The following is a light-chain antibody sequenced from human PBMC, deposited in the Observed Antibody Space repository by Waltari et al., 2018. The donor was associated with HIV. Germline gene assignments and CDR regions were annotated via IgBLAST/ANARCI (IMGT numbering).Light chain of an antibody. Sequence: SYELTQPPSVSVSPGQTARITCSGNKLGDKYACWYQQKPGQSPVLVMYQDDRRPAGIPERFSGSNSGNTATLTIGGTQAMDEADYYCQAWDRSTTVVFGGGTKVTVL. CDR3: QAWDRSTTVV. CDR1: KLGDKY. V-gene: IGLV3-1*01. J-gene: IGLJ2*01. CDR2: QDD.